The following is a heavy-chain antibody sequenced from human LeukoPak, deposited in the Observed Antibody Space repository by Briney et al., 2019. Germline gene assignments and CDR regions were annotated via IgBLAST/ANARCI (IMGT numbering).Heavy chain of an antibody. D-gene: IGHD1-7*01. Sequence: QPGRSLRLSCAASGFTFSSYAMSWVRQAPGNGLEWVSAISGSGGSTYYADSVKGRFTISRDNSKNTLYLQMNSLRAEDTAVYYCAKSGPGTTAGWFDPWGQGTLVTVSS. CDR3: AKSGPGTTAGWFDP. J-gene: IGHJ5*02. CDR1: GFTFSSYA. V-gene: IGHV3-23*01. CDR2: ISGSGGST.